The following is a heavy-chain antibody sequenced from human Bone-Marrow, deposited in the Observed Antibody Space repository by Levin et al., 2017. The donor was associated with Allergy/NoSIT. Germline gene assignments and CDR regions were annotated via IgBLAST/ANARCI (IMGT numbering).Heavy chain of an antibody. Sequence: PGGSLRLSCAASGFTFSSSWMHWVRQAPGKGLVWLSRINTEGDTTKYADSVKGRFTITRDNARNTLYLQMTSLSAEDTAVYFCTREPGFYPYFDYWGQGTLVTVSS. D-gene: IGHD3-10*01. J-gene: IGHJ4*02. CDR3: TREPGFYPYFDY. V-gene: IGHV3-74*01. CDR2: INTEGDTT. CDR1: GFTFSSSW.